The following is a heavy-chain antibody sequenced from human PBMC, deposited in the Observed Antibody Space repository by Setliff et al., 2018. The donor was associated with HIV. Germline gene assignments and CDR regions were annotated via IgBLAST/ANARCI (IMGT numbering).Heavy chain of an antibody. CDR1: GYSFTNYW. Sequence: GESLKISCKGSGYSFTNYWIAWVRQMPGRGLEWMGIIYPGDSDTRYSPSFHGQVTISADKSISTAYLQWSSLKASDTAMYYCARQGDYHILTGYYSGPHDAFDIWGQGTMVTVSS. CDR3: ARQGDYHILTGYYSGPHDAFDI. D-gene: IGHD3-9*01. J-gene: IGHJ3*02. CDR2: IYPGDSDT. V-gene: IGHV5-51*01.